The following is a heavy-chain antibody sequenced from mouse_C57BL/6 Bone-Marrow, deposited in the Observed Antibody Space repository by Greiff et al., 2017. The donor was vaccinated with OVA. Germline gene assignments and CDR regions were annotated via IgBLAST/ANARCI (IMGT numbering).Heavy chain of an antibody. V-gene: IGHV1-50*01. Sequence: VQLQQPGAELVKPGASVKLSCKASGYTFTSYWMQWVQQRPGQGLEWIGEIDPSDSYTNYNQKFKGKATLTVDTSSSTAYMQLSSLTSEDSAVYYCARDGYLFAYWGQGTLVTVSA. J-gene: IGHJ3*01. CDR3: ARDGYLFAY. D-gene: IGHD2-3*01. CDR1: GYTFTSYW. CDR2: IDPSDSYT.